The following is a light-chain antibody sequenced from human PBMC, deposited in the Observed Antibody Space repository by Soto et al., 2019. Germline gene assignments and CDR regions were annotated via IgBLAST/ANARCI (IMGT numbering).Light chain of an antibody. V-gene: IGKV3D-20*01. Sequence: EIVLTQSPATLSLSPGERATLSCGASQSLNTNFIAWYQKKPGLAPRLLIFDASFRAPGIPDRFSGSGSGNAFSLTIRRLEPEDSAVYFCHHFADPPTFGGGTELEIK. J-gene: IGKJ4*01. CDR3: HHFADPPT. CDR1: QSLNTNF. CDR2: DAS.